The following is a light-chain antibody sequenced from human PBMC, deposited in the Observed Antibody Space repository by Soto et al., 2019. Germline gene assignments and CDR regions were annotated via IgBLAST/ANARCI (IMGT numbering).Light chain of an antibody. J-gene: IGKJ1*01. V-gene: IGKV1-5*03. CDR2: KAS. CDR3: QHQRT. Sequence: DIQMTQSPSTLSASVGDRVTITCRASQSISSWLAWYQQKPGKAPKLLIYKASSLESGVPSRFSGSGSGTKFTLTISSLQPDDFATYYCQHQRTFGQGTKVDIK. CDR1: QSISSW.